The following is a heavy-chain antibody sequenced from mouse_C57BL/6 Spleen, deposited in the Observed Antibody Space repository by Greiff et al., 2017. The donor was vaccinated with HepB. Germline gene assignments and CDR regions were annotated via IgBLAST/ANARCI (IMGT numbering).Heavy chain of an antibody. CDR1: GYTFTSYW. CDR3: AREDYYGSSYAMDY. CDR2: IDPSDSYT. D-gene: IGHD1-1*01. V-gene: IGHV1-69*01. J-gene: IGHJ4*01. Sequence: QVQLQQPGAELVMPGASVKLSCKASGYTFTSYWMHWVKQRPGQGLEWIGEIDPSDSYTNYNQKFKGKSTLTVDKSSSTAYMQLSSLTSEDSAVYYSAREDYYGSSYAMDYWGQGTSVTVSS.